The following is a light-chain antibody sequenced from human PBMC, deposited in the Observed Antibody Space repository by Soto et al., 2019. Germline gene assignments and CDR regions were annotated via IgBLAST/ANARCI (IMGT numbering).Light chain of an antibody. CDR3: QQYGSSPYA. Sequence: EIVLTQSPGTLSLSPGERATLSCRASQKISSSYLAWYQQKPGQAPRLLIYGASSRATGIPDRFSGSGSGTDFTLTISRLETEDCAVYYCQQYGSSPYALGQGTKLELQ. J-gene: IGKJ2*01. CDR2: GAS. V-gene: IGKV3-20*01. CDR1: QKISSSY.